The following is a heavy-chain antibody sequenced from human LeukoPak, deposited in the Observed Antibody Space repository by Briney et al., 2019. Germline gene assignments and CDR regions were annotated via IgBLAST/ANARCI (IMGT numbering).Heavy chain of an antibody. CDR3: ARRSVYHYFDY. CDR1: GGSISSSSYS. J-gene: IGHJ4*02. CDR2: FYYSGST. V-gene: IGHV4-39*01. Sequence: SETLSLTCTVSGGSISSSSYSWGWIRQPPGKGLEWIGNFYYSGSTYYNPSLKSRVTISVDTSKNQFSLKLSSVTAADTAIYYCARRSVYHYFDYWGQGTLVTVSS. D-gene: IGHD5/OR15-5a*01.